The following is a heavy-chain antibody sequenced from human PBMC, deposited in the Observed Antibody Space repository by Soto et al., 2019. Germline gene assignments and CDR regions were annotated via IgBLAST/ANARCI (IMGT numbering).Heavy chain of an antibody. CDR1: GYSFTSYW. CDR3: ARRQRRTYYYYGMDV. J-gene: IGHJ6*02. Sequence: GESLKISCKGSGYSFTSYWISWVRQMPGKGLEWMGRIDPSDSYTNYSPSFQGHVTISADKSISTAYLQWSTLKASDTAMYYCARRQRRTYYYYGMDVWGQGTTVTVSS. V-gene: IGHV5-10-1*01. CDR2: IDPSDSYT.